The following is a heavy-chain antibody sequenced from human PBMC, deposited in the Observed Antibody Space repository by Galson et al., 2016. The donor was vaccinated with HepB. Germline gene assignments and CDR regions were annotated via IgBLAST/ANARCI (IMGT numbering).Heavy chain of an antibody. D-gene: IGHD5-12*01. CDR2: IWFDGSNI. V-gene: IGHV3-33*01. CDR3: AGDGTTYSGYDYDY. Sequence: SLRLSCAASGFTFSSYGMHWVRQAPGKGLEWVAVIWFDGSNIYYADSVKGRFTISRDNSKHTLYLQMHSLRAEDTAVYFCAGDGTTYSGYDYDYWGPGTLVTVSS. J-gene: IGHJ4*02. CDR1: GFTFSSYG.